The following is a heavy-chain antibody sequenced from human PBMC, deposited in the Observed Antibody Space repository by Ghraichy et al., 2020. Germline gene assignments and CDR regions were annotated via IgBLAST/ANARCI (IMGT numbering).Heavy chain of an antibody. CDR3: ARGLVGVGSGWYLLGY. Sequence: ASVKVSCKASGYTFTSYDINWVRQATGQGLEWMGWMNPNSGNTDYAQKFQGRVTMTRNTSISTAYMELSSLRSEDTAVYYCARGLVGVGSGWYLLGYWGQGTLVTVSS. CDR1: GYTFTSYD. CDR2: MNPNSGNT. J-gene: IGHJ4*02. D-gene: IGHD6-19*01. V-gene: IGHV1-8*01.